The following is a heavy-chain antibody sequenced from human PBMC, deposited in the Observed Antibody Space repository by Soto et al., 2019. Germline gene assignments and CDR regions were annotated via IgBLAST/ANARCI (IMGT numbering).Heavy chain of an antibody. CDR2: IRQDGSEK. CDR3: IATTRGPPFDY. J-gene: IGHJ4*02. D-gene: IGHD2-21*01. CDR1: GFSFSSYW. V-gene: IGHV3-7*03. Sequence: EVQLVESGGDLVQPGGSLRLSCEASGFSFSSYWMTWVRQAPGKRLEYVAIIRQDGSEKKYVDSVMGRFTISRGNAQTLFYLEMNQPGGGATAVYFCIATTRGPPFDYWGQGTLVTVSS.